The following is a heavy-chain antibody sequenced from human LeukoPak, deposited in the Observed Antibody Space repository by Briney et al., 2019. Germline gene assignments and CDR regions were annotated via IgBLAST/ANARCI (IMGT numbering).Heavy chain of an antibody. CDR3: AKDYAYSSSSLFDY. J-gene: IGHJ4*02. CDR1: GFTFSSYA. D-gene: IGHD6-6*01. CDR2: ISGSGGST. Sequence: SGGSLRLSCAASGFTFSSYAMSWVRQAPGKGLEWVSAISGSGGSTYYADSVKGRFTISRDNSKNTLYLQMNSLRAEDTAVYYCAKDYAYSSSSLFDYWGQGTLVTVSS. V-gene: IGHV3-23*01.